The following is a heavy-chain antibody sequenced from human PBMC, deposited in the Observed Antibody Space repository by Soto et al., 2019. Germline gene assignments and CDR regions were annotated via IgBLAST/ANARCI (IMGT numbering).Heavy chain of an antibody. Sequence: XSVKVSCKGSGYSFTSYGISWVRQAPGQGLEWMGWISAYNGNTNDAQKLQGRVTMTTDTSTSTSYMELRSLRSDDTAVYYCARNSYCGGDCINWFDHWGQGTLVTVSS. D-gene: IGHD2-21*02. J-gene: IGHJ5*02. CDR3: ARNSYCGGDCINWFDH. CDR1: GYSFTSYG. CDR2: ISAYNGNT. V-gene: IGHV1-18*04.